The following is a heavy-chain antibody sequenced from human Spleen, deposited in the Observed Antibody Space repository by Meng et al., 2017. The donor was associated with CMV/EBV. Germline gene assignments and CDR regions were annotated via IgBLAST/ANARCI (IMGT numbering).Heavy chain of an antibody. CDR1: GGTFSSYA. CDR2: IIPIFGTA. Sequence: SVKVSCKASGGTFSSYAISWVRQAPGQGLEWMGGIIPIFGTANYAQQFQGRVTITTDESTSTAYMELSSLRSEDTAVYYCARGVGSDFWSGYPISYYYYGMDVWGQGTTVTVSS. CDR3: ARGVGSDFWSGYPISYYYYGMDV. J-gene: IGHJ6*02. D-gene: IGHD3-3*01. V-gene: IGHV1-69*05.